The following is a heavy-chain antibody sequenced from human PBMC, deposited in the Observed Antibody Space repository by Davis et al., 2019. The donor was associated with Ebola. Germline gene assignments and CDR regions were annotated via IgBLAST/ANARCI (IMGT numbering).Heavy chain of an antibody. CDR2: IWYDGSNK. CDR3: ARGEEEVLLWFGELSY. CDR1: GFTFSSYA. Sequence: GGSLRLSCAASGFTFSSYAMSWVRQAPGKGLEWVAVIWYDGSNKYYADSVKGRFSISRDNSKNTLYLQMNSLRAEDTAVYYCARGEEEVLLWFGELSYWGQGTPVTVSS. V-gene: IGHV3-33*08. J-gene: IGHJ4*02. D-gene: IGHD3-10*01.